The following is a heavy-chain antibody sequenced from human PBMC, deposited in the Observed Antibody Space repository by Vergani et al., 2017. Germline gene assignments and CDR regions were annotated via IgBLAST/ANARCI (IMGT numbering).Heavy chain of an antibody. CDR1: GLTFSNAW. CDR2: IKSKTGGGTT. CDR3: TTDRSRIKLEPFDY. V-gene: IGHV3-15*01. Sequence: EVQLVESGGGLVEPGGSLRLSCEASGLTFSNAWMSWVRQAPGKGLEWVGRIKSKTGGGTTDYAAAVKGRFAISTDDSKNTGYLEMNSLKSEDTAVYYCTTDRSRIKLEPFDYWGQGTLVTVSS. J-gene: IGHJ4*02.